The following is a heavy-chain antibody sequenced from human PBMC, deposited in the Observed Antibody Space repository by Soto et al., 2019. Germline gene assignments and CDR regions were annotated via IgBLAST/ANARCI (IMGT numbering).Heavy chain of an antibody. Sequence: QVQLVQSGAEVKKPGASVRVSCKASGYTFNTYFIHWVRQAPGQGLEWVGIINTSSDTKNYAQRFQGRVTMTRDMSTSTVYMDLSSLRSEDTAVYYCARDIAVGGRAFDYWGQGTLVTGSS. D-gene: IGHD6-19*01. CDR2: INTSSDTK. CDR3: ARDIAVGGRAFDY. J-gene: IGHJ4*02. V-gene: IGHV1-46*02. CDR1: GYTFNTYF.